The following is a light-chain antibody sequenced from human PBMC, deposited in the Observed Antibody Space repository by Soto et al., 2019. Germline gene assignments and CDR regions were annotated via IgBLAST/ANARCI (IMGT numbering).Light chain of an antibody. CDR3: QQYNSYWT. CDR2: KAS. Sequence: DVQMTRSPSTLSSSVGDIGTINCRASQSISSWLAWYQQKPGKAPKLLIYKASSLESGVPSRFSGSGSGTEFTLTISSLQPDDFATYYCQQYNSYWTFGQGTKVDI. J-gene: IGKJ1*01. CDR1: QSISSW. V-gene: IGKV1-5*03.